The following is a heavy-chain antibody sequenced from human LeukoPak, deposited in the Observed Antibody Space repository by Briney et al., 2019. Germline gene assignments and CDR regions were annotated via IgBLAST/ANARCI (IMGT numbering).Heavy chain of an antibody. J-gene: IGHJ4*02. V-gene: IGHV4-39*01. D-gene: IGHD3-10*01. CDR1: GGSISSSSYY. CDR3: ARRGGSGRSFDY. CDR2: IYSSGST. Sequence: SETLSLTCTVSGGSISSSSYYWGWIRQPPGTGLEWIGSIYSSGSTYYNPSLKSRVTISVDTSKNQFSLNLSSVPASDTAVYYCARRGGSGRSFDYWGQGILVTVSS.